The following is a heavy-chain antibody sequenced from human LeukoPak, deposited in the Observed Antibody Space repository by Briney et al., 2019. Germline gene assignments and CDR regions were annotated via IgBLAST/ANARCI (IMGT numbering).Heavy chain of an antibody. V-gene: IGHV4-59*05. CDR2: IYSSGST. J-gene: IGHJ4*02. D-gene: IGHD6-13*01. Sequence: KPSETLSLTCTVSGGSVSSYYWSWIRQPAGKGLEWIGSIYSSGSTYYNPSLKSRVTISVDTSKNQFSLRLSSVTAADTAVYYCARLHSTHSSNSWGQGTLVTVSS. CDR1: GGSVSSYY. CDR3: ARLHSTHSSNS.